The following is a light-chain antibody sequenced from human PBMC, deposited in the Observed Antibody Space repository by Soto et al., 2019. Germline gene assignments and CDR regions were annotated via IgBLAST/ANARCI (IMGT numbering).Light chain of an antibody. V-gene: IGLV3-1*01. J-gene: IGLJ1*01. CDR2: QDS. CDR3: QAWDSSTLYV. Sequence: SYELTQPPSMSVSPGQTASITCSGDKLGDKYACWYQQKPGQSPVLVIYQDSKRPSGIPERFSGSNSGNTATLTISGTQAMDEADYYCQAWDSSTLYVFGTGTKLTVL. CDR1: KLGDKY.